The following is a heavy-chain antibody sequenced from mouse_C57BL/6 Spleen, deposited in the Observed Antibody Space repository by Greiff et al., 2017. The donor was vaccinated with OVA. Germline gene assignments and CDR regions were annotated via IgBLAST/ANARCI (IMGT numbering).Heavy chain of an antibody. CDR3: FYDYSY. V-gene: IGHV1-64*01. CDR2: IHPNSGST. Sequence: QVQLKQPGAELVKPGASVKLSCKASGYTFTSYWMHWVKQRPGQGLEWIGMIHPNSGSTNYNEKFKSKATLTVDKSSSTAYMQLSSLTSEDSAVYYCFYDYSYWGQGTLVTVSA. CDR1: GYTFTSYW. D-gene: IGHD2-4*01. J-gene: IGHJ3*01.